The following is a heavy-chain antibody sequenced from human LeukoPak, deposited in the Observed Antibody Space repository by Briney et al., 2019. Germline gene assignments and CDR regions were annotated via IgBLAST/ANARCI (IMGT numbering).Heavy chain of an antibody. V-gene: IGHV1-18*01. J-gene: IGHJ4*02. CDR1: GYTFTSYG. D-gene: IGHD3-22*01. CDR3: ARAEDSSGYVGFDY. CDR2: ISAYNGNT. Sequence: ASVKVSCKASGYTFTSYGISWVRQAPGQGLEWMGWISAYNGNTNYAQKLQGRVTVTTDTSTSTAYMELRSLRSDDTAVYYCARAEDSSGYVGFDYWGQGTLVTVSS.